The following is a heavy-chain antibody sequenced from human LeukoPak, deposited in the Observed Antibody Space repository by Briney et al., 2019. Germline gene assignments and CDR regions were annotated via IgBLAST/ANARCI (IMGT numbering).Heavy chain of an antibody. D-gene: IGHD3-10*01. CDR1: GYSMSSGYY. V-gene: IGHV4-38-2*01. CDR2: IYHSGST. CDR3: ARGTGGYYANFDY. J-gene: IGHJ4*02. Sequence: SETLSLTCAVSGYSMSSGYYWGWIRQPPGKGLEWIGSIYHSGSTYYNPSLKSRVTISVDTSKNQFSLRLSSVTAADTAVYHCARGTGGYYANFDYWGQGTLATVSS.